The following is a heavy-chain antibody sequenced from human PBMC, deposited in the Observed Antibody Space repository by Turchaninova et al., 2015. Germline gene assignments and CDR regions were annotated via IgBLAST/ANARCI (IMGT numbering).Heavy chain of an antibody. J-gene: IGHJ4*02. V-gene: IGHV5-51*01. Sequence: EVPLMQSGAEVKKRGESLKISCQGSGYRFNDYGGGWVGQMPRKGLEWRGIIDPADSETRYSPSFQGQVTISVDKSINTAYLQWSSLKASDSAMYYCGRQVYSGSNRYFDYWGQGNLVTVSS. D-gene: IGHD1-26*01. CDR2: IDPADSET. CDR3: GRQVYSGSNRYFDY. CDR1: GYRFNDYG.